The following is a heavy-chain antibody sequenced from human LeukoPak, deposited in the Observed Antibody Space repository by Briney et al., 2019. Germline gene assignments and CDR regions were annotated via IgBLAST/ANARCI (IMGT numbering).Heavy chain of an antibody. J-gene: IGHJ3*02. V-gene: IGHV3-11*04. CDR3: AREKTLLWFGDHTVLAFDI. CDR1: GFTFSDYY. D-gene: IGHD3-10*01. Sequence: GGSLRLSCAAPGFTFSDYYMSWIRQAPGKGLEWVSYISSSGSTIYYADSVKGRFTISRDNAKNSLYLQMNSLRAEDTAVYYCAREKTLLWFGDHTVLAFDIWGQGTMVTVSS. CDR2: ISSSGSTI.